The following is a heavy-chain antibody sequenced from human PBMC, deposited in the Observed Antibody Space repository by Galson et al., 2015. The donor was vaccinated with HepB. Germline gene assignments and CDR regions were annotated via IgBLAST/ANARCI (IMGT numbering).Heavy chain of an antibody. CDR1: GGTFSSYA. CDR2: IIPILGIA. J-gene: IGHJ6*03. CDR3: ARDDPHDFWSGYYRPGLFYYYYMDV. V-gene: IGHV1-69*10. Sequence: SVKVSCKASGGTFSSYAISWVRQAPGQGLEWMGGIIPILGIANYAQKFQGRVTITADKSTSTAYMELSSLRSEDTAVYYCARDDPHDFWSGYYRPGLFYYYYMDVWGKGTTVTVSS. D-gene: IGHD3-3*01.